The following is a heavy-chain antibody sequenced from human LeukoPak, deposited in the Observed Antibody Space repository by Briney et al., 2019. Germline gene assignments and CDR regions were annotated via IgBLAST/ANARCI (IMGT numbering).Heavy chain of an antibody. J-gene: IGHJ4*02. CDR2: INTNTGNP. CDR1: GYTFTSYA. Sequence: GASVKVSCKASGYTFTSYAVNWVRQAPGQGLEWMGWINTNTGNPTYAQGFTGRFVFSLDTSVSTAYLQISSLKAEDTAVYYCARSLFYYYDSSGYSHFDYWGQGTLVTVSS. V-gene: IGHV7-4-1*02. D-gene: IGHD3-22*01. CDR3: ARSLFYYYDSSGYSHFDY.